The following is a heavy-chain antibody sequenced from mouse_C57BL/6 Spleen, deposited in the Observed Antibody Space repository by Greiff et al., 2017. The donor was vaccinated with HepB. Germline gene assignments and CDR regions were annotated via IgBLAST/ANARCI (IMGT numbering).Heavy chain of an antibody. Sequence: EVQGVESGGGLVKPGGSLKLSCAASGFTFSSYAMSWVRQTPEKRLEWVATISDGGSYTYYPDNVKGRFTISRDNAKNNLYLQMSHLKSEDTAMYYCARYCYDYDWYFDVWGTGTTVTVSS. D-gene: IGHD2-4*01. CDR2: ISDGGSYT. CDR3: ARYCYDYDWYFDV. V-gene: IGHV5-4*01. J-gene: IGHJ1*03. CDR1: GFTFSSYA.